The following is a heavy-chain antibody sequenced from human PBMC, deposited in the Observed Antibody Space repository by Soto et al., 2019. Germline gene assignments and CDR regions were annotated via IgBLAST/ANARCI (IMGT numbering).Heavy chain of an antibody. CDR3: ARNYYDSSGYYYDWFDP. V-gene: IGHV4-59*01. Sequence: SETLSLTCTVSGGSISSYYWSWIRQPPGKGLEWIGYIYYSGSTNYNPSLKSRVTISVDTSKNQFSLKLSSVTAADTAVYYCARNYYDSSGYYYDWFDPWGQGTLVTVSS. D-gene: IGHD3-22*01. J-gene: IGHJ5*02. CDR2: IYYSGST. CDR1: GGSISSYY.